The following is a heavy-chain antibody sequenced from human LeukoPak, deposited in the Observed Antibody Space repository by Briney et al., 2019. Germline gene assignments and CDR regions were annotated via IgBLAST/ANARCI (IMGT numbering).Heavy chain of an antibody. CDR1: GFTLSNYS. CDR2: ISSSSSTI. CDR3: ARDSDYYDSSGPFDL. D-gene: IGHD3-22*01. J-gene: IGHJ2*01. V-gene: IGHV3-48*01. Sequence: GGSLRLSCAASGFTLSNYSMNWVRQAPGKGLEWVSYISSSSSTIYYADSVKGRFTISRDNAKNSLYLQMNSLRAEDTAVYYCARDSDYYDSSGPFDLWGRGTLVTVSS.